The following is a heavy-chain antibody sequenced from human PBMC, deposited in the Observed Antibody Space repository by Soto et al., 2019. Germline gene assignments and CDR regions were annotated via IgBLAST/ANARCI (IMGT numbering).Heavy chain of an antibody. Sequence: QVQLQESAPGLVNPSQTLSLTCNVSGDSISRGDYSWSWIRQPPGKGLEWIGYIYYSGSTYYDPSLKSRVTISVDTSKNQFSLRLNSLTAADTAVYYCARANYYESAGYFYDYWGQGTLVTVSS. CDR3: ARANYYESAGYFYDY. D-gene: IGHD3-22*01. CDR1: GDSISRGDYS. V-gene: IGHV4-30-4*01. CDR2: IYYSGST. J-gene: IGHJ4*02.